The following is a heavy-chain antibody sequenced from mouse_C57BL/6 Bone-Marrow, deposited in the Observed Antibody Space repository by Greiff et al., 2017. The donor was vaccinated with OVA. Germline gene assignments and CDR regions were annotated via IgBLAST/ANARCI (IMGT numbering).Heavy chain of an antibody. J-gene: IGHJ3*01. CDR1: GFTFTDYY. V-gene: IGHV7-3*01. CDR3: ARSRQLRPAWFAY. CDR2: IRNKANGYTT. Sequence: DVMLVESGGGLVQPGGSLSLSCAASGFTFTDYYMSWVRQPPGKALEWLGFIRNKANGYTTEYSASVKGRFTISRDNSQSILYLQMNALRAEDSATYYCARSRQLRPAWFAYWGQGTLVTVSA. D-gene: IGHD3-2*02.